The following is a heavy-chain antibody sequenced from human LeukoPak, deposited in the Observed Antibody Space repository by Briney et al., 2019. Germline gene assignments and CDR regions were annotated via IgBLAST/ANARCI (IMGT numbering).Heavy chain of an antibody. J-gene: IGHJ4*02. Sequence: SETLSLTCTVSGGSISSGGYYWSWIRQHLGKGLEWIGYIYYSGSTYYNPSLKSRVTISVDTSKNQFSLKLSSVTAADTAVYYCARVDTAMADFDYWGQGTLVTVSS. CDR1: GGSISSGGYY. V-gene: IGHV4-31*03. CDR3: ARVDTAMADFDY. CDR2: IYYSGST. D-gene: IGHD5-18*01.